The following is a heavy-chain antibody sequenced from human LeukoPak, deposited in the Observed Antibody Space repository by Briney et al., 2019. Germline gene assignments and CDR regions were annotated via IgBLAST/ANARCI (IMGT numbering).Heavy chain of an antibody. CDR1: GFTFSSYS. V-gene: IGHV3-48*04. CDR3: ARDGGSGKGSDY. CDR2: IISSSSTI. D-gene: IGHD3-10*01. Sequence: TGGSLRLSCAASGFTFSSYSMNCVRQAPGKGLEWVSYIISSSSTIYYADSVKGRFTISRDNAKNSLYLQMNSLRAEDTAVYYCARDGGSGKGSDYWGQGTLVTVSS. J-gene: IGHJ4*02.